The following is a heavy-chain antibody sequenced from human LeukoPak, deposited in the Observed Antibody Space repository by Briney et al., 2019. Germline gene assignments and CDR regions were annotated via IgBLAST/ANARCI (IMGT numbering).Heavy chain of an antibody. CDR3: ARAGRLWFGESQRLDV. D-gene: IGHD3-10*01. CDR2: ISGSGGST. V-gene: IGHV3-23*01. Sequence: GGSLRLSCAASGFTFSSYGMSWVRQAPGKGLEWVSAISGSGGSTYYADSVKGRFTISRDNSKNSLYLQMNSLRAEDTAVYYCARAGRLWFGESQRLDVWGKGTTVTISS. CDR1: GFTFSSYG. J-gene: IGHJ6*04.